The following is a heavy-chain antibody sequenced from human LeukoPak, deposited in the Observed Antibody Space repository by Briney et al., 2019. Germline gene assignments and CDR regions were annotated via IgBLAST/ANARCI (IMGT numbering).Heavy chain of an antibody. CDR3: APLVVDTSLVLDGFDI. J-gene: IGHJ3*02. CDR1: GFVFSSYA. Sequence: GSLRLSCAASGFVFSSYAMSWVRQAPGKGLEWVSGISGSVARTHYADSVKGRFTISRDNSKKTVYLQMNSLRAEDTAVYYCAPLVVDTSLVLDGFDIWGQGAMVTVS. CDR2: ISGSVART. V-gene: IGHV3-23*01. D-gene: IGHD5-18*01.